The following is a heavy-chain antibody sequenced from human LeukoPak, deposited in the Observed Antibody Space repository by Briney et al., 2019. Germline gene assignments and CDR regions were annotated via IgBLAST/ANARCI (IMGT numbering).Heavy chain of an antibody. CDR2: ISGSGGST. CDR3: ARGGNCGGGTCYSDRGWFDP. Sequence: PGGSLRLSCAASGFTFSSYAMSWVRQAPGKGLEWVSGISGSGGSTYYADSVKGRFTISRDNSKNTLYLQMNSLRAEDTAVYYCARGGNCGGGTCYSDRGWFDPWGQGTLVTVSS. CDR1: GFTFSSYA. J-gene: IGHJ5*02. D-gene: IGHD2-15*01. V-gene: IGHV3-23*01.